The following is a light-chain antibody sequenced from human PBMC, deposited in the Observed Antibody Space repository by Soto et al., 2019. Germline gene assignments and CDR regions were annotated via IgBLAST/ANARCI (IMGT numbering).Light chain of an antibody. Sequence: QSVLTQPPSASGTPGQRVSISCSGSASNAGSTYVFWYQQVPGTAPTLLIYKNNQRPSGVSDRFSGSKSGTSASLAISGLRVDDEADYYCASWDNDLNGPIFGGGTKLTVL. J-gene: IGLJ2*01. CDR2: KNN. CDR1: ASNAGSTY. CDR3: ASWDNDLNGPI. V-gene: IGLV1-47*01.